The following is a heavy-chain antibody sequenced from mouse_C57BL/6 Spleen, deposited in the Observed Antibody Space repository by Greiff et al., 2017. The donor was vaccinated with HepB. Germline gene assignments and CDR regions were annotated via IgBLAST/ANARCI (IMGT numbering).Heavy chain of an antibody. CDR3: ARQDGYSWFAY. V-gene: IGHV5-17*01. CDR1: GFTFSDYG. CDR2: ISSGSSTI. Sequence: EVQLQESGGGLVKPGGSLKLSCAASGFTFSDYGMHWVRQAPEKGLEWVAYISSGSSTIYYADTVKGRFTISRDNAKNTLFLQMTSLRAEDTAMYYCARQDGYSWFAYWGQGTLVTVSA. D-gene: IGHD2-3*01. J-gene: IGHJ3*01.